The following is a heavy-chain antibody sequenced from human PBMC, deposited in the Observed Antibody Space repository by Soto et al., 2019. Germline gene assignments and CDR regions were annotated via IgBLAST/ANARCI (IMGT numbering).Heavy chain of an antibody. CDR3: VRDGTKTLRDWFDP. CDR2: IYATGTT. V-gene: IGHV4-4*07. J-gene: IGHJ5*02. Sequence: KSSETLSVTCTVSGASISCFYWSWIRKSAGKGLEWIGRIYATGTTDYNPSLKSRVMMSVDTSKKQFSLKLRSVTAADTAVYYCVRDGTKTLRDWFDPWGQGISVTVSS. D-gene: IGHD1-1*01. CDR1: GASISCFY.